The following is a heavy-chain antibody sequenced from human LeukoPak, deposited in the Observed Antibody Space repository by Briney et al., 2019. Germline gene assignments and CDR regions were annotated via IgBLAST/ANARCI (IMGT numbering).Heavy chain of an antibody. V-gene: IGHV4-39*01. CDR3: ARRYYDFWSGKSWFDP. Sequence: SETLSLICTVSGGSISSSSYYWGWIRQPPGKGLEWIGSIYYSGSTYYNPSLKSRVTISVDTSKNQFSLKLSSVTAADTAVYYCARRYYDFWSGKSWFDPWGQGTLVTVSS. CDR2: IYYSGST. J-gene: IGHJ5*02. CDR1: GGSISSSSYY. D-gene: IGHD3-3*01.